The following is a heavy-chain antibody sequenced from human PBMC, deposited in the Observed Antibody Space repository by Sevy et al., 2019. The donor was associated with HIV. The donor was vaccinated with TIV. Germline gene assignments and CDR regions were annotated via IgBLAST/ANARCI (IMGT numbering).Heavy chain of an antibody. V-gene: IGHV3-33*01. J-gene: IGHJ4*02. Sequence: GSLRLSCGASGFTFSSYGMHWVRQAPGKGLEWVAVIWYDGSNKYYADSVKGRFTISRDNSKNTLYLQMNSLRAEDTAVYYCARDRDYYDSSGYYAYDYWGQGTLVTVSS. CDR3: ARDRDYYDSSGYYAYDY. D-gene: IGHD3-22*01. CDR2: IWYDGSNK. CDR1: GFTFSSYG.